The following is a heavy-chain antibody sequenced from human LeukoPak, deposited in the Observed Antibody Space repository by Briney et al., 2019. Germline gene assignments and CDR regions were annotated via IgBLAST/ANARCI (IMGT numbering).Heavy chain of an antibody. V-gene: IGHV1-18*01. Sequence: ASVKVSCKASGYTFTSHGISWVRQAPGQGLEWMGWISAYNGNTNYAQKLQGRVNMTTDTSTSTAYMELRSLRSDDTAVYYCARRGGIAAILCEDYWGQGTLVTVSS. CDR1: GYTFTSHG. J-gene: IGHJ4*02. CDR2: ISAYNGNT. D-gene: IGHD6-13*01. CDR3: ARRGGIAAILCEDY.